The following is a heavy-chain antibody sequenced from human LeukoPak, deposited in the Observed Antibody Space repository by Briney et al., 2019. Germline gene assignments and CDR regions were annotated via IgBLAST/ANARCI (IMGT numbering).Heavy chain of an antibody. CDR1: GFTVSSNY. CDR2: IYSGGST. D-gene: IGHD5-18*01. Sequence: GGSLRLSCAASGFTVSSNYMSWVRQAPGKGLEWVSVIYSGGSTYYADSVKGRFTISRDNAKNSLYLQMNSLRAEDTAVYYCARDDTGGYSYGYGYYFDYWGQGTLVTVSS. CDR3: ARDDTGGYSYGYGYYFDY. J-gene: IGHJ4*02. V-gene: IGHV3-66*01.